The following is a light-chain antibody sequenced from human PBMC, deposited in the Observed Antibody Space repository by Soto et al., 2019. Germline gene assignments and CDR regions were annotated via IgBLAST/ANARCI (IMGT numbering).Light chain of an antibody. CDR3: SSYTSSSTVI. CDR2: DVR. Sequence: QSVLTQPAPMSGSPGQSITISCTGTSSDIGGYNYISWYQQLPGKAPKFIIYDVRNRPSGVSNRFSGSRSGNTASLTISGLQAEDESDYYCSSYTSSSTVIFGGGTKLTVL. J-gene: IGLJ2*01. CDR1: SSDIGGYNY. V-gene: IGLV2-14*01.